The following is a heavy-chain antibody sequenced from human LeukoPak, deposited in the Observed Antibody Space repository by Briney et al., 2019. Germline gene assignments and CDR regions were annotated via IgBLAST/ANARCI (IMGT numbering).Heavy chain of an antibody. CDR2: ISSSCSDI. Sequence: GGSLTLSCAASGFTFSSYSMNWVRQAPGKGLEWVSSISSSCSDISYEDSVTVRFTMSRDNAKNSLYLQMNSLRAEDTAVYYCAREGWSGYYSVYWGQGTLVTVSS. D-gene: IGHD3-3*01. CDR1: GFTFSSYS. J-gene: IGHJ4*02. CDR3: AREGWSGYYSVY. V-gene: IGHV3-21*01.